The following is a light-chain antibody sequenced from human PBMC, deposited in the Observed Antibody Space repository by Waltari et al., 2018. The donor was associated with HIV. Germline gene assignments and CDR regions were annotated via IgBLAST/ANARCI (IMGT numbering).Light chain of an antibody. CDR3: TSYISSSSPV. CDR1: NNAVDDYHY. Sequence: QSALTQPASVSGSPGQSITVACTGTNNAVDDYHYFSWYHHHPGKAPTVMIYEGNNRPSWVSNRVSGSKSGNTASLTISGLQAEDEADYFCTSYISSSSPVFGGWTKLTVL. J-gene: IGLJ3*02. CDR2: EGN. V-gene: IGLV2-14*01.